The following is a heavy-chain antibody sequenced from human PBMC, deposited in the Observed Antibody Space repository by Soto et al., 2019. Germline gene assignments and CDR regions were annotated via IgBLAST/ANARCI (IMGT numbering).Heavy chain of an antibody. CDR3: TATDHPYLDY. V-gene: IGHV3-15*07. CDR2: IYRQTDGGTT. CDR1: GFTFSHAR. Sequence: EVQLVESGGGLVEPGGSLRLSCAASGFTFSHARMNWVRQAPGKGLEWVGRIYRQTDGGTTNYAAPVKGRFTISRDDSKNTLFLQMDRLKTEDTAVYSCTATDHPYLDYWGQGTLVTVSS. J-gene: IGHJ4*02.